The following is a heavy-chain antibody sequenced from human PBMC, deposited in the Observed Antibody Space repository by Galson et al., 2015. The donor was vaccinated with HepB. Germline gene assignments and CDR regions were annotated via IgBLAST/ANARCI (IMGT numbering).Heavy chain of an antibody. Sequence: SLRLSCAASGFTFGDYAMSWVRQAPEKGLEWVGFIRSKAYGGTTEYAASVKGRFTISRDDSKSIAYLQMNSLKTEDTAVYYCTRDENRLPFDYWGQGTLVTVSS. CDR2: IRSKAYGGTT. CDR3: TRDENRLPFDY. J-gene: IGHJ4*02. V-gene: IGHV3-49*04. CDR1: GFTFGDYA. D-gene: IGHD6-25*01.